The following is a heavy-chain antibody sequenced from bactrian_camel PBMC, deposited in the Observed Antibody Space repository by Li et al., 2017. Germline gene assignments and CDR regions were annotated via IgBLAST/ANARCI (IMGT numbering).Heavy chain of an antibody. Sequence: QLVESGGGLVQPGGTLRLSCAAPGFIFSSYYMSWVRRAPGKGLEWVSHIDTISARTYYADSVKGRFTISRDNAKNTLYLQMNSLKTEDTAVYYCTTDPPTALARGTQVTVS. D-gene: IGHD7*01. CDR1: GFIFSSYY. V-gene: IGHV3S28*01. J-gene: IGHJ4*01. CDR2: IDTISART.